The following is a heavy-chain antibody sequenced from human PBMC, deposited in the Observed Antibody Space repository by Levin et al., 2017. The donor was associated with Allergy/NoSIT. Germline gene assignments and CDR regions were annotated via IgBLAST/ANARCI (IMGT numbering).Heavy chain of an antibody. J-gene: IGHJ4*02. CDR3: AKGVAEYSTGWFYFDR. V-gene: IGHV3-23*01. CDR1: GFTFNNYA. D-gene: IGHD6-6*01. Sequence: GESLKISCAASGFTFNNYALNWVRQAPGKGLEWLSVISGGGDTTYYADSVEGRFTISRDNSKNTLYLQMNSLRAEDTALYYCAKGVAEYSTGWFYFDRWGKGTLVTVSS. CDR2: ISGGGDTT.